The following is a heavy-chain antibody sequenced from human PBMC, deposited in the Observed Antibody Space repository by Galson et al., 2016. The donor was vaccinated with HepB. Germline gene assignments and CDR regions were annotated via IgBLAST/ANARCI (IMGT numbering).Heavy chain of an antibody. CDR1: GFTFSSYG. CDR2: MWADGVKK. D-gene: IGHD6-13*01. J-gene: IGHJ4*02. CDR3: AKWSDAAATY. Sequence: SLRLSCAASGFTFSSYGMHWVRQAPGKGLEWVAVMWADGVKKYCADSVKGRFTISRDTSKNTVYLQMSSLTAEDTAVYYCAKWSDAAATYWGQGALVTVSS. V-gene: IGHV3-33*06.